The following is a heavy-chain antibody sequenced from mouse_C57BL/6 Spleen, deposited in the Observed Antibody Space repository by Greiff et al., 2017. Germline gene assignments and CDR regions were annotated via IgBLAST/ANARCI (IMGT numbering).Heavy chain of an antibody. Sequence: EVQRVESGGGLVKPGGSLKLSCAASGFTFSSYAMSWVRQTPEKRLGWVATISDGGSYTYYPDNVKGRFTISRDNAKNNLYLQMSHLKSEDTAMYYCARGVYYDYSVDYWGQGTTLTVSS. CDR1: GFTFSSYA. CDR2: ISDGGSYT. CDR3: ARGVYYDYSVDY. V-gene: IGHV5-4*01. D-gene: IGHD2-4*01. J-gene: IGHJ2*01.